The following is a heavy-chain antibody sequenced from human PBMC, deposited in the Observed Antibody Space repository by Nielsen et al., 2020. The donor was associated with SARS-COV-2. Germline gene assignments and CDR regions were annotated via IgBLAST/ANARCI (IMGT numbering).Heavy chain of an antibody. CDR3: TRGRRDSKPYWFFDL. Sequence: SETLSLTCPVSSASLNYKSYYWGWVRQPPVKGLEWIGNIHHRGSAYYFGNTYYNPSRKSRVTISVDTSKNQFSLSLTSVTAADTAIYFCTRGRRDSKPYWFFDLWGRGALVTVSS. V-gene: IGHV4-39*07. J-gene: IGHJ2*01. CDR1: SASLNYKSYY. CDR2: IHHRGSAY. D-gene: IGHD4-11*01.